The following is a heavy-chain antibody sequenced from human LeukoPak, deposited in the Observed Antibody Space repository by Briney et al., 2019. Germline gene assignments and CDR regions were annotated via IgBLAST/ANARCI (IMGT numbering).Heavy chain of an antibody. Sequence: GGSLRLSCAASGFTFSSYWMHWVRQAPGKGLEWVSAISGSGGTTYYADSVKGRFTISRDNSKNTLYLQINSLRAEDTAIYYCATYRQVLLPFESWGQGTLVTVSS. CDR3: ATYRQVLLPFES. V-gene: IGHV3-23*01. CDR2: ISGSGGTT. D-gene: IGHD2-8*02. CDR1: GFTFSSYW. J-gene: IGHJ4*02.